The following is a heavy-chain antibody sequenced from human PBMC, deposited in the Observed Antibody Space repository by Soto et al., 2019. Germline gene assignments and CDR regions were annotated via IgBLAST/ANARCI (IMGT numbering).Heavy chain of an antibody. D-gene: IGHD5-12*01. CDR1: GYTFTSYG. Sequence: QVQLVQSGGEVKKPGGSLKLSCTASGYTFTSYGISRVRQAPGQGLEWMGWISPYNGKRNYAENVKGRVNITTDTAKTTAYMDRRSLRSDDTAVYYCARGGDVNYYHGMDVWAQGTTVTVSS. J-gene: IGHJ6*02. CDR3: ARGGDVNYYHGMDV. CDR2: ISPYNGKR. V-gene: IGHV1-18*01.